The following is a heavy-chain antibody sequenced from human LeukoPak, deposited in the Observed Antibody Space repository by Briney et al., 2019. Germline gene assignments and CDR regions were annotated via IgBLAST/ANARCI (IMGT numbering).Heavy chain of an antibody. CDR1: GGSISSSSYY. D-gene: IGHD6-13*01. J-gene: IGHJ2*01. Sequence: SETLSLTCTVSGGSISSSSYYWGWIRQPPGKGLEWIGSIYYSGSTYYNPSPKSRVTISVDTSKNQFSLKLSSVTAADTAVYYCARTYRFGSSRYWYFDLWGRGTLVTVSS. CDR2: IYYSGST. V-gene: IGHV4-39*07. CDR3: ARTYRFGSSRYWYFDL.